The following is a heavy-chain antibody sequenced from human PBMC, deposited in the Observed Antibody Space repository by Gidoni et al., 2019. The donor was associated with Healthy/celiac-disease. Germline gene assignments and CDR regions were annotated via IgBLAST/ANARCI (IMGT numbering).Heavy chain of an antibody. CDR1: EGTFSSYA. J-gene: IGHJ6*02. D-gene: IGHD4-17*01. Sequence: QVQLVQSGAAVKKPGSSVKVTCKASEGTFSSYAISWVRQAPGQGLEWMGRIIPIFGIANYEQKFQGRVTITADKSTSTAYMELSSLRSEDTAVYYCARVETTVTSRHYYYGMDVWGQGTTVTVSS. V-gene: IGHV1-69*04. CDR3: ARVETTVTSRHYYYGMDV. CDR2: IIPIFGIA.